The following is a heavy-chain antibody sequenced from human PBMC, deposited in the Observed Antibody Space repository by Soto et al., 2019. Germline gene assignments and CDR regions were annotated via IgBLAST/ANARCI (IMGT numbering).Heavy chain of an antibody. CDR1: GFTFGNCA. Sequence: GGSLRLSCAASGFTFGNCAMSWVLQVPWKGLECVSVISGSGGSTYYADSVKGRFTISRDNSKNALYLQMNSLRAEDTAVYYCAKSYWSGALGGSHWGQGTLVTVSS. CDR3: AKSYWSGALGGSH. J-gene: IGHJ1*01. CDR2: ISGSGGST. V-gene: IGHV3-23*01. D-gene: IGHD2-15*01.